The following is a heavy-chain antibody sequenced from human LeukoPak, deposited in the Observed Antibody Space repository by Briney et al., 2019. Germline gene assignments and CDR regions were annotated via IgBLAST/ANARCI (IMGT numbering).Heavy chain of an antibody. V-gene: IGHV1-8*01. CDR3: ARGGHYYENGGFSAAVKH. CDR2: MNPDSGDT. J-gene: IGHJ4*02. D-gene: IGHD3-22*01. Sequence: ASVKVSCKPSGFTFSNYDINWVRQATGQGLEWMGWMNPDSGDTGYAQKFQGRVIMTRDSSISTAYIELSSLRSEDTAVYYCARGGHYYENGGFSAAVKHWGQGTLVTVSS. CDR1: GFTFSNYD.